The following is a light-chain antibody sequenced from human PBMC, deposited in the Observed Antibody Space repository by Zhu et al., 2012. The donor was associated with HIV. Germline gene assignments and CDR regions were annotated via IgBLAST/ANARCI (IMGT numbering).Light chain of an antibody. V-gene: IGKV3-20*01. Sequence: EIVLTQSPDIMSLSPGQTTILSCKASQSVSSLAWYQQKPGQAPSLLIYAASNRATGIPDRFSGSGSGTDFTLTISRLEPEDFAVYYCQQYDTSPWTFGQGTKVEIK. CDR2: AAS. J-gene: IGKJ1*01. CDR1: QSVSS. CDR3: QQYDTSPWT.